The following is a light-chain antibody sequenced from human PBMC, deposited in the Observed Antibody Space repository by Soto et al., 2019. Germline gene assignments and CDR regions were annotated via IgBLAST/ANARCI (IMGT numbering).Light chain of an antibody. V-gene: IGLV2-23*01. CDR1: SSDVGNYNL. J-gene: IGLJ2*01. Sequence: QSVLTQPASVSGSPGQSITISCTGTSSDVGNYNLVSWYQQHPGKAPKLMIYEGSKRPSGVSNRFSVSKSGNTASLTISGLQAEDEADYYCSSSASSSAVVFGGGTKLTVL. CDR3: SSSASSSAVV. CDR2: EGS.